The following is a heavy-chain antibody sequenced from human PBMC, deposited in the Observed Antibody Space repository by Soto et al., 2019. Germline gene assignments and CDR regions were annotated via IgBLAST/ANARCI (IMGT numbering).Heavy chain of an antibody. CDR2: IKQDGSEK. Sequence: GGSLRLSCAASGLPFSSYWMSWVRQAPGKGLEWVANIKQDGSEKYYVDSVKGRFTISRDNAKNSLYLQMNSLRAEDTAVYYCARGWSHFDYWGQGTLVTVS. J-gene: IGHJ4*02. CDR3: ARGWSHFDY. CDR1: GLPFSSYW. V-gene: IGHV3-7*03.